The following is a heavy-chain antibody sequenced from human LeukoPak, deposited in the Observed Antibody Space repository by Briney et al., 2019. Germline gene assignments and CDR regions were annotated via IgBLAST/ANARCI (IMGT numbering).Heavy chain of an antibody. D-gene: IGHD6-13*01. CDR3: ARGRAAVDTFDY. CDR1: GFTFSSYA. Sequence: GRSLRLSWAASGFTFSSYAMHWVRQAPGKGLEWVEVISYDGSNKYYADSVKGRITISRDNSKNTLYLQMNSLRAEDTAVYYCARGRAAVDTFDYWGQGTLVTVSS. V-gene: IGHV3-30-3*01. CDR2: ISYDGSNK. J-gene: IGHJ4*02.